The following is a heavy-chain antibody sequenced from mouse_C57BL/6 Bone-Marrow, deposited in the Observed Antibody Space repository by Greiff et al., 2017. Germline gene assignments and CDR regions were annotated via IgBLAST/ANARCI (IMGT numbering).Heavy chain of an antibody. V-gene: IGHV1-55*01. CDR2: IYPGSGRT. D-gene: IGHD2-5*01. Sequence: QVQLKQPGAELVKPGASVKMSCKASGYTFTSYWITWVKQRPGQGLEWIGDIYPGSGRTNYNEKIKSKATLTVDTSSSTAYMQLSSLTSEGSAVYYCARPYYSNYWYFDVWGTGTTVTVSS. CDR3: ARPYYSNYWYFDV. J-gene: IGHJ1*03. CDR1: GYTFTSYW.